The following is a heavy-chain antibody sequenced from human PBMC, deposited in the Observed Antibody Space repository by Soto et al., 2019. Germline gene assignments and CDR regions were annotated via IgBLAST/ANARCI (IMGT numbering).Heavy chain of an antibody. V-gene: IGHV3-64D*06. Sequence: GGSLRLSCSASGFAFNSYAMHWVRQAPGKGLEFVSAISSYGADTYYAGSVKGRFAISRDNSKNTLYLQMSSLRAEDTALYYCVKEGYMRSDWYGQFDYWGQGALVTAPQ. CDR3: VKEGYMRSDWYGQFDY. CDR2: ISSYGADT. J-gene: IGHJ4*02. D-gene: IGHD6-19*01. CDR1: GFAFNSYA.